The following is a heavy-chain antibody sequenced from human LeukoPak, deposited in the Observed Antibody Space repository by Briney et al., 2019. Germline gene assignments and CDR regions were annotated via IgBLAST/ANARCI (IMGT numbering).Heavy chain of an antibody. D-gene: IGHD3-16*01. CDR3: ASGRITGWYYFDN. Sequence: PGGPLRLSCAGSGFTFCIFSKFAMSWVRQGPGKELEWVCVISGSGDTTYYADSVRGRFTISRDNSKDTLYLQMNSLRAEDTAVYYCASGRITGWYYFDNWGQGTLATVSS. J-gene: IGHJ4*02. CDR1: GFTFCIFSKFA. CDR2: ISGSGDTT. V-gene: IGHV3-23*01.